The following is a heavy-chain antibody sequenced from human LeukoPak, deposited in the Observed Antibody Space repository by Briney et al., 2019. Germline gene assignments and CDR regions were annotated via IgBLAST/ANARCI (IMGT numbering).Heavy chain of an antibody. CDR3: VCLGLGGLSLD. Sequence: GGSLRLSCAPSGFTFNDYAMYWVRQAPGKGLEWVSGISWNSRSIAYADSVKGRFTISRDNAKNTLYLQMNSLRVEDTAVYYCVCLGLGGLSLDWGQGTLVTVSS. D-gene: IGHD3-16*01. V-gene: IGHV3-9*01. J-gene: IGHJ4*02. CDR1: GFTFNDYA. CDR2: ISWNSRSI.